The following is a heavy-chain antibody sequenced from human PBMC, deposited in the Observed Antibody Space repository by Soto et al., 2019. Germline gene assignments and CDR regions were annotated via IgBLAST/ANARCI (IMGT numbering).Heavy chain of an antibody. J-gene: IGHJ4*02. CDR3: SRFVYSSSFGY. CDR1: GGSISSSSYY. V-gene: IGHV4-39*01. CDR2: IYYSGST. Sequence: PSETLSLTCTVSGGSISSSSYYWGWIRQPPGKGLEWIGSIYYSGSTYYNPSLKSRVTISVDTSKNQFSLKLSSVTAADTAVYYYSRFVYSSSFGYWGQGTLVTVSS. D-gene: IGHD6-6*01.